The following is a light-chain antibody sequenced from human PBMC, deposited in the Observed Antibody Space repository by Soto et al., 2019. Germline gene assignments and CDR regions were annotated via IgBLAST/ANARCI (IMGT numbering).Light chain of an antibody. CDR3: HQYKSWKPIT. V-gene: IGKV3-15*01. CDR2: DTS. Sequence: DIVMTQSPATLSVSPGERATLSCRASQSVGSSLAWYQQKPGQAPSLLIYDTSTRANGIPARFSGSGSGTEVTLTITSLQSEDFAVYYCHQYKSWKPITFGQGTRLEI. J-gene: IGKJ5*01. CDR1: QSVGSS.